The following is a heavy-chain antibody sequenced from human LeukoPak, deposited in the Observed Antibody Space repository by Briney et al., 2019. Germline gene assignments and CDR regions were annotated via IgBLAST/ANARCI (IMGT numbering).Heavy chain of an antibody. V-gene: IGHV3-30*02. CDR1: GFTFSSYG. Sequence: GGSLRLSCAASGFTFSSYGMHWVRQAPGKGLEWVAFIRYDGSNKYYADSVKGRFTISRDNSKNTLYLQMNSLRAEDTAVYYCARGLSGYCSSTSCTAQTYYYYMDVWGKGATVTVSS. CDR3: ARGLSGYCSSTSCTAQTYYYYMDV. CDR2: IRYDGSNK. D-gene: IGHD2-2*03. J-gene: IGHJ6*03.